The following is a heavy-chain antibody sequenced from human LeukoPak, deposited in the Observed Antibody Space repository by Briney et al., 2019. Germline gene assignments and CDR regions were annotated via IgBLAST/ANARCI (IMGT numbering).Heavy chain of an antibody. CDR3: ATMYSSGWYE. CDR1: GGSISSYY. V-gene: IGHV4-59*12. D-gene: IGHD6-19*01. Sequence: SETLSLTCTVSGGSISSYYWSWIRQPPGKGLEWIGYIYYSGSTNYNPSLKSRVTISVDTSKNQFSLKLSSVTAADTAVYYCATMYSSGWYEWGQGTLVTVSS. CDR2: IYYSGST. J-gene: IGHJ4*02.